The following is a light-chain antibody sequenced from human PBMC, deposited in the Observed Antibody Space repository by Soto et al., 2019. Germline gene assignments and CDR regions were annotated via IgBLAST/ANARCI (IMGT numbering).Light chain of an antibody. CDR3: QQYGSSGT. V-gene: IGKV3-20*01. Sequence: EIVLTHSPCTLSLSPGSRSNLSCRASQSVSSSYLAWYQQKPGQAPRLLIYGASNRATGIPDRFSGSGSGTEFTLTISRMEPEDFAVYYCQQYGSSGTFGHGTKVDI. J-gene: IGKJ1*01. CDR2: GAS. CDR1: QSVSSSY.